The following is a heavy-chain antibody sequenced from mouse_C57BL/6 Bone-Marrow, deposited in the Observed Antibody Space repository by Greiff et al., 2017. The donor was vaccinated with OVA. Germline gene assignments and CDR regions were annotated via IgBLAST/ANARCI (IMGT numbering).Heavy chain of an antibody. V-gene: IGHV1-76*01. Sequence: VQLVESGAELVRPGASVKLSCKASGYTFTDYYINWVKPRPGQGLEWIARIYPGSGNTYYNEKFKGKATLTAEKSSSTSYMQLSSLTSEDSAVYFCAREGATVVVPYFDVWGTGTTVTVSS. D-gene: IGHD1-1*01. CDR3: AREGATVVVPYFDV. J-gene: IGHJ1*03. CDR2: IYPGSGNT. CDR1: GYTFTDYY.